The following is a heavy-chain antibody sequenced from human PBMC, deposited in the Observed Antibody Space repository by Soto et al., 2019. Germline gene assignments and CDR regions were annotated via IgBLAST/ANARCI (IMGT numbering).Heavy chain of an antibody. CDR3: AIAAAGTDY. CDR1: GGPFSGYY. CDR2: INHSGST. V-gene: IGHV4-34*01. J-gene: IGHJ4*02. Sequence: QVQLQQWGAGLLKPSETLSLTCAVYGGPFSGYYWSWIRQPPGKGLEWIGEINHSGSTNYNPSLKSRVTISVDTSKNQFSLKLSSVTAADTAVYYCAIAAAGTDYWGQGTLVTVSS. D-gene: IGHD6-13*01.